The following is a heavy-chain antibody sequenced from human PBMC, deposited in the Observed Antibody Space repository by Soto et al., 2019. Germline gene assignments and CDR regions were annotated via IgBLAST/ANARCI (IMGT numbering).Heavy chain of an antibody. V-gene: IGHV4-59*01. Sequence: SETLSLTCTVSGGSISSYYWSWIRQPPGKGLEWIGYIYYSGSTNYNPSLKSRVTISVDTSKNQFSLKLSSVTAADTAVYYCAGQLYGDYEGWLDYWGQGTLVTV. CDR3: AGQLYGDYEGWLDY. D-gene: IGHD4-17*01. J-gene: IGHJ4*02. CDR1: GGSISSYY. CDR2: IYYSGST.